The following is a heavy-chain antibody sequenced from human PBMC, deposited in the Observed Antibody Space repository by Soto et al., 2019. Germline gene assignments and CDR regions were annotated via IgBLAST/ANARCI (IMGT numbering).Heavy chain of an antibody. V-gene: IGHV4-59*08. Sequence: PSETLSLTCTVSGGSISSYYWSWIRQPPGKGLEWIGYIYYSGSTNYNPSLKSRVTISVDTSKNQFSLKLSSVTAADTAVYYCARSSGSSRYPDPDYYYYYYMDVWGKGTTVTVS. J-gene: IGHJ6*03. CDR2: IYYSGST. D-gene: IGHD6-13*01. CDR3: ARSSGSSRYPDPDYYYYYYMDV. CDR1: GGSISSYY.